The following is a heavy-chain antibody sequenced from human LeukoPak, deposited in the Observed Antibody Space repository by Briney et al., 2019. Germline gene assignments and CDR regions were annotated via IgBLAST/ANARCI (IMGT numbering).Heavy chain of an antibody. V-gene: IGHV3-23*01. D-gene: IGHD3-22*01. Sequence: GGSLRLSCAGSGFTFNNYAMSWVRQAPGKGLEWVSAISGSGGSTYYADSVKGRFTISRDNSKNTLYLQMNSLRAEDTAVYYCAKYKWTSGHYYWGYFDYWGQGTLVTVSS. CDR3: AKYKWTSGHYYWGYFDY. CDR2: ISGSGGST. J-gene: IGHJ4*02. CDR1: GFTFNNYA.